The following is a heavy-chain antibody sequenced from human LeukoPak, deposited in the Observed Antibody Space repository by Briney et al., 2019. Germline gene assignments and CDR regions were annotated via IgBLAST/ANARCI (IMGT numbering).Heavy chain of an antibody. D-gene: IGHD6-19*01. CDR3: AREGGIDSGWPEYFQH. J-gene: IGHJ1*01. CDR2: IWYDGSNK. Sequence: GGSLRLSCAASGFTFSSYGMHWVPQAPGKGLEWVAVIWYDGSNKYYADSVKGRFTISRDNSKNTLYLQMNSLRAEDTAVYYCAREGGIDSGWPEYFQHWGQGTLVTVSS. CDR1: GFTFSSYG. V-gene: IGHV3-33*01.